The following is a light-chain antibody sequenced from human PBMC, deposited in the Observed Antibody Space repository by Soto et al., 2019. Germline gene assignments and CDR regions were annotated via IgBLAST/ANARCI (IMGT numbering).Light chain of an antibody. CDR2: EVT. J-gene: IGLJ3*02. V-gene: IGLV2-8*01. CDR3: TSYSRYRVLV. CDR1: SSDVGDYNF. Sequence: QSALTQPPSASGSPGQSVAISCTGTSSDVGDYNFVSWYQQHPGKAPKLIIYEVTKRPSGVPDRFSGSKSGNTASLTVSGLQGDDEADYYCTSYSRYRVLVFGGGTKLTVL.